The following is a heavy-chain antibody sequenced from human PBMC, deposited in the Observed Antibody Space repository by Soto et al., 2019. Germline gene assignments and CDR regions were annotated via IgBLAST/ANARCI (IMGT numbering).Heavy chain of an antibody. J-gene: IGHJ4*02. Sequence: PGGSLRLSCTASGFTFHTYGMHWVRQAPGKGLEWVAVISYDGSNKYYADSVKGRFTISRDNSKNTLYLQMNSLRAEDTAVYYCAKDSSGPFGYWGQGTLVTVSS. CDR3: AKDSSGPFGY. V-gene: IGHV3-30*18. CDR2: ISYDGSNK. D-gene: IGHD6-19*01. CDR1: GFTFHTYG.